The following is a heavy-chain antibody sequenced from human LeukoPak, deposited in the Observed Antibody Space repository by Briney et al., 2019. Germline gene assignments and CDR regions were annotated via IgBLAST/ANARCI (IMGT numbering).Heavy chain of an antibody. J-gene: IGHJ6*04. D-gene: IGHD3-9*01. CDR2: IVITGGRA. CDR3: ARSHEKYETLTAYPVGMDV. Sequence: ASVRVSCKASGYIFINNYMHWVRQAPGQGLEWMGIIVITGGRATYAEKFQGRLTMTRDMSTSTVFMELSGLRSEDTAVYYCARSHEKYETLTAYPVGMDVWGKGTTVTVSS. CDR1: GYIFINNY. V-gene: IGHV1-46*01.